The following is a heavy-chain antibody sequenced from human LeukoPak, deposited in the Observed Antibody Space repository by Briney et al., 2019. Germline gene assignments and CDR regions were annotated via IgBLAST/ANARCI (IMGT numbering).Heavy chain of an antibody. D-gene: IGHD3-10*01. Sequence: GGSLRLSCAASGFTFSNYWMHWVRQAPGKGLVWVSRINPDGSYTNYADSVEGRFTISRDNAKNTLYLQMHSLTAEDTAVYYCASPGSGSYYYFDYWGQGTLVTVSS. J-gene: IGHJ4*02. V-gene: IGHV3-74*01. CDR2: INPDGSYT. CDR1: GFTFSNYW. CDR3: ASPGSGSYYYFDY.